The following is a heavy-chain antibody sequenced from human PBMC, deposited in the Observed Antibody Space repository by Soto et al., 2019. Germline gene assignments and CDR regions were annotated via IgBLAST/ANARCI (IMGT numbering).Heavy chain of an antibody. CDR1: GLIFRDWF. CDR3: ARHTDYYDSSGYWG. Sequence: PGGCLGLCCAACGLIFRDWFMSWSRQATGKGLEWISYISKDSGRATRYADSVKGRFTISRDNAKNSLFLQMNNLTVEDTAVYYCARHTDYYDSSGYWGWRLGTLVTVSS. CDR2: ISKDSGRAT. J-gene: IGHJ4*02. D-gene: IGHD3-22*01. V-gene: IGHV3-11*01.